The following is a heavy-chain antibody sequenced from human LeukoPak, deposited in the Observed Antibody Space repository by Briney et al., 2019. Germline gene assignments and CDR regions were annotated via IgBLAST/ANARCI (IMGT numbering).Heavy chain of an antibody. D-gene: IGHD6-19*01. CDR2: ISSSSSYI. J-gene: IGHJ6*04. Sequence: GGSLRLSCAASGLTFSSHSMNWVRQAPGEGLEWVSSISSSSSYIYYADSVKGRFTISRDNAKNSLYLQMNSLRAEDTAVYYCARAGAVANYGMDVWGKGTTVTVSS. V-gene: IGHV3-21*01. CDR3: ARAGAVANYGMDV. CDR1: GLTFSSHS.